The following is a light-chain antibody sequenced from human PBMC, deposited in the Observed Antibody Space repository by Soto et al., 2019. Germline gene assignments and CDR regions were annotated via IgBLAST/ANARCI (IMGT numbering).Light chain of an antibody. CDR1: QSVSSN. Sequence: EIVMTQSPATLSVSPGERATLYCRASQSVSSNLAWYQQKPGQAPRLPIYGASTRATGIPARFSGSGSGTDFTLTISCLQSEDFATYYCQQYYSYRTFGQGTKV. CDR2: GAS. CDR3: QQYYSYRT. J-gene: IGKJ1*01. V-gene: IGKV3-15*01.